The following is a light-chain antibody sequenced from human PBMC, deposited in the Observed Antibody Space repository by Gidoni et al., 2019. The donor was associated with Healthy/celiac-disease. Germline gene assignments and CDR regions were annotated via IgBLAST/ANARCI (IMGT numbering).Light chain of an antibody. CDR2: EVS. V-gene: IGLV2-14*01. Sequence: QSALTQPASVSGSPGQTITISCTGTSSDIGDYNYVSWYQQHPGKAPKIMIYEVSNRPSGVSNRFSGSKSGNTASLTISGLQAEDEADYYCSSYTSSSTLVFGRGTKLTVL. J-gene: IGLJ2*01. CDR3: SSYTSSSTLV. CDR1: SSDIGDYNY.